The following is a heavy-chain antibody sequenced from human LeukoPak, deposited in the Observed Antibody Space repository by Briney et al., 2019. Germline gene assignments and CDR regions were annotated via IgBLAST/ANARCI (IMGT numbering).Heavy chain of an antibody. CDR2: IKSKNDGGTT. V-gene: IGHV3-15*01. Sequence: GGSLRLSCVASGFTFTHAWMKWVRQAPGKGLEWVGHIKSKNDGGTTAYAAPVKGRFTISRDDSKNTLYLHMSSLKTEDTAVYYCTIRERLDYWGQGTLVTVSS. CDR3: TIRERLDY. J-gene: IGHJ4*02. CDR1: GFTFTHAW. D-gene: IGHD1-26*01.